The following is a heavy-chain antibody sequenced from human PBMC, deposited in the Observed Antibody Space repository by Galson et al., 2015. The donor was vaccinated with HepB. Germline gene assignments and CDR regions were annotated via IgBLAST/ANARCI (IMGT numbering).Heavy chain of an antibody. CDR1: GFTFRSYA. D-gene: IGHD1-14*01. J-gene: IGHJ3*02. Sequence: SLRLSCAASGFTFRSYAMHWVHQAPGKGLEWVAVISYDGSNKYYADSVKGRFTISRDNSKNTLYLQMNSLKTEDTAVYYCTRPTITSRIDAFDIWGQGTMVTVSS. CDR2: ISYDGSNK. V-gene: IGHV3-30-3*01. CDR3: TRPTITSRIDAFDI.